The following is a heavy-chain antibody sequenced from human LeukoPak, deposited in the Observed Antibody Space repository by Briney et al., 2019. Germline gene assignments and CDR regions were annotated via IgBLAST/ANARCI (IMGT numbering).Heavy chain of an antibody. CDR2: IKQDGSEK. V-gene: IGHV3-7*01. CDR1: GLTFSTYW. D-gene: IGHD1-26*01. Sequence: GGSLRLSCAASGLTFSTYWMSWVRHAPGKGLEWVANIKQDGSEKYYVDSVKGRFTISRDNAKNSLYLQMNSLRAEDTAVYYCATYYRDAFDIWGQGTMVTVSS. J-gene: IGHJ3*02. CDR3: ATYYRDAFDI.